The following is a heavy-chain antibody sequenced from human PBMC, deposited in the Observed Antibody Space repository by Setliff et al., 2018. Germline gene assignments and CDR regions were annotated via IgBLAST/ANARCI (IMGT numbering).Heavy chain of an antibody. CDR2: VYINGGT. J-gene: IGHJ6*02. D-gene: IGHD5-18*01. Sequence: SETLSLTCTVSCGSITSSYYWSWIRQPAGKGLEWIGRVYINGGTNYDPSLKTRVSMSVDTSKNQIALNLKSVTAADTAVYYCARDRTAYSYGLDVWGQGTTVTVSS. V-gene: IGHV4-4*07. CDR3: ARDRTAYSYGLDV. CDR1: CGSITSSY.